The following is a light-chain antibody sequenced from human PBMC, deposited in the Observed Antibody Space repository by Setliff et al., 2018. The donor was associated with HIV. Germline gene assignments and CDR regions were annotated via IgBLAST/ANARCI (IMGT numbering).Light chain of an antibody. CDR2: DVS. J-gene: IGLJ1*01. CDR1: SSDVGGYNY. CDR3: SSYTNSSSGV. Sequence: QSALTQPASVSGSPGQSITISCTGTSSDVGGYNYVSWYQQHPGKAPKLMIYDVSNRPSGNSNRSSGSKSGNTASLTVSGLQAEDEADYYCSSYTNSSSGVFGTGTKVTVL. V-gene: IGLV2-14*03.